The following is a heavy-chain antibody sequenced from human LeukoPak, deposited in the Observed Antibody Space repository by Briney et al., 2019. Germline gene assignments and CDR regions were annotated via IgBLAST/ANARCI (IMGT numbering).Heavy chain of an antibody. J-gene: IGHJ4*02. D-gene: IGHD1-26*01. CDR2: MSANGNT. CDR3: ARESSGTYYRPFDY. Sequence: SETLSLTCSVSGGSISNFYWSWTRQSAGKGLEWIGRMSANGNTNYNHSLQSRATMSVDTSKNQFSLNLTSVTAADTPVYFCARESSGTYYRPFDYWGQGILVTVSS. CDR1: GGSISNFY. V-gene: IGHV4-4*07.